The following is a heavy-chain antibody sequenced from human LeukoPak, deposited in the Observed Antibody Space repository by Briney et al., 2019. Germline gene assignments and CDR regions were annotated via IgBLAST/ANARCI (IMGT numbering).Heavy chain of an antibody. CDR1: VLTFNNYA. CDR3: AREADGSDY. V-gene: IGHV3-30-3*01. D-gene: IGHD3-10*01. CDR2: ISYDGTNT. J-gene: IGHJ4*02. Sequence: PGGSLRLSCAASVLTFNNYAMNWVPQAPDKGRDWVAVISYDGTNTYSADSVKSRFTISGDNSKNTLYVQMNSLRAEDTAVYYCAREADGSDYWGQGSLVTVSS.